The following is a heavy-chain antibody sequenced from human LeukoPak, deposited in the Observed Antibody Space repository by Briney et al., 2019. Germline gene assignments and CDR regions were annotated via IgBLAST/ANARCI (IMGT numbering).Heavy chain of an antibody. J-gene: IGHJ4*02. D-gene: IGHD3-22*01. CDR1: GFAFRTYA. CDR3: VSTYHYDSSGYYPFDY. V-gene: IGHV3-64D*08. Sequence: PGGSLRLSCAASGFAFRTYAMHWVRQAPGKGLEYFSGISSNGGSTDYADSVKGRFTISRDNSKNTLYLQMSSLRAEDTAVYYCVSTYHYDSSGYYPFDYWGEGNLVTVSS. CDR2: ISSNGGST.